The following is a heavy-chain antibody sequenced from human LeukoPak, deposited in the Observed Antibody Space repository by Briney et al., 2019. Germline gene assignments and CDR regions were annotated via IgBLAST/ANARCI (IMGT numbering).Heavy chain of an antibody. CDR3: AGGLGWLADK. CDR1: GFTFSSHW. D-gene: IGHD6-19*01. V-gene: IGHV3-7*04. J-gene: IGHJ4*02. CDR2: IKKDGNDK. Sequence: GGSLRLSCAASGFTFSSHWMNWVRQAPGKGLEWVAIIKKDGNDKYYVDSVKGRFTISRDNAKNSLHLQMNSLRAEDTAVSYCAGGLGWLADKWGQGTLVTVSS.